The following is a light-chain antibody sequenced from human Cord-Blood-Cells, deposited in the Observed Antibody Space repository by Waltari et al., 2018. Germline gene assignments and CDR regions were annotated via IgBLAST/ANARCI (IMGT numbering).Light chain of an antibody. Sequence: QSALTQPASVSGSPGQSITISCTGTSSAVGGYNSVSWYQQHPGKAPKLMIYEVSNRPSGVSNRFSGSKSGNTASLTISGLQAEDEADYYCSSYTSSSTLVFGTGTKVTVL. CDR1: SSAVGGYNS. CDR2: EVS. J-gene: IGLJ1*01. CDR3: SSYTSSSTLV. V-gene: IGLV2-14*01.